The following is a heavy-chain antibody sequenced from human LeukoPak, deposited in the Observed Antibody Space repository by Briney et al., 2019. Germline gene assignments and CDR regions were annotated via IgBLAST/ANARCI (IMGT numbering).Heavy chain of an antibody. CDR2: VTSDGSGT. CDR1: GFTFSSFW. Sequence: GGSLRLSCADSGFTFSSFWMHWVRLAPGKGLVWVSRVTSDGSGTAYADSVKGRFTISRDNAKNTLYLQMNSLKAEDTAVYYCARGPTRYGKLDSWGQGTLVTVSS. V-gene: IGHV3-74*01. CDR3: ARGPTRYGKLDS. J-gene: IGHJ4*02. D-gene: IGHD1-1*01.